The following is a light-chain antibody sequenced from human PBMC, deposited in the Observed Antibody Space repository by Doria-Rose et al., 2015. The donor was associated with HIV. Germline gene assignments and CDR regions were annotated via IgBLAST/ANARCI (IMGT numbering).Light chain of an antibody. V-gene: IGKV3-20*01. Sequence: TQSPGTLSLSPGERATLSCRASQSFSSTYLAWYQQQPGQAPSLLIYDGSTRATGIPDRFSASGSGTDITLTINRLEPEDFALYYCHQYGTSWTFGQGTKAEI. CDR2: DGS. CDR1: QSFSSTY. J-gene: IGKJ1*01. CDR3: HQYGTSWT.